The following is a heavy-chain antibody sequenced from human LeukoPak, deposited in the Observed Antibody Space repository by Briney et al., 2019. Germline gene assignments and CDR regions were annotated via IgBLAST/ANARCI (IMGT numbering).Heavy chain of an antibody. CDR2: INPNSGGT. J-gene: IGHJ4*02. CDR3: ARDSQPIFGAVISLNFDY. Sequence: ASVKVSCKASGYTFTGYYMHWVRQAPGQGLEWMGWINPNSGGTNYAQKFQGRVTMTRDTSISTAYMELSRLRSDDTAVYYCARDSQPIFGAVISLNFDYWGQGTLVTVSS. D-gene: IGHD3-3*02. CDR1: GYTFTGYY. V-gene: IGHV1-2*02.